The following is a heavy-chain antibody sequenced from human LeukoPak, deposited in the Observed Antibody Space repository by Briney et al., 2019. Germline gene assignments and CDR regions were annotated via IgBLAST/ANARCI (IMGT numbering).Heavy chain of an antibody. D-gene: IGHD2-2*01. CDR1: GYTFTGYY. J-gene: IGHJ6*02. CDR2: INPNSGGT. V-gene: IGHV1-2*02. CDR3: ARSTRPIGMDV. Sequence: GASVKVSCKASGYTFTGYYMHWVRQAPGQGLEWMGWINPNSGGTNYARKFQGRVTITADKSTSTAYMELSSLRSEDTAVYYCARSTRPIGMDVWGQGTTVTVSS.